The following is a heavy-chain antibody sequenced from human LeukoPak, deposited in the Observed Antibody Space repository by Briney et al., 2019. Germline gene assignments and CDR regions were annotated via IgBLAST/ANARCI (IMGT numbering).Heavy chain of an antibody. V-gene: IGHV4-30-2*05. D-gene: IGHD2-21*02. J-gene: IGHJ4*02. CDR3: ARENCGGDCYKDY. CDR2: IYHSGST. CDR1: GGSISSSSYY. Sequence: SETLSLTCTVSGGSISSSSYYWSWIRQPPGKGLEWIGYIYHSGSTYYNPSLKSRVTISVDTSKNQFSLKLSSVTAADTAVYYCARENCGGDCYKDYWGQGTLVTVSS.